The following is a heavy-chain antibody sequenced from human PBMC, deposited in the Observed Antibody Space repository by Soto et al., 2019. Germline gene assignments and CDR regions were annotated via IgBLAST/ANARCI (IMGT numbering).Heavy chain of an antibody. CDR3: TRDGRGLGRLSLFEY. Sequence: GGSLRLSCAASGFSFSKFAMTWVRRAPGKGLEWLAAVSGGGKSTYYADSASGRFPISRDNSRNAVSLQLTNLRVDDTAVYYCTRDGRGLGRLSLFEYWGQGVLVTVSS. D-gene: IGHD2-21*02. CDR2: VSGGGKST. CDR1: GFSFSKFA. J-gene: IGHJ4*02. V-gene: IGHV3-23*01.